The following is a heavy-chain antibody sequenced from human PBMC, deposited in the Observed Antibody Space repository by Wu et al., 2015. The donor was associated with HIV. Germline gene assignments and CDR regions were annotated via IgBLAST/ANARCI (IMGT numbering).Heavy chain of an antibody. Sequence: QVQLVQSGAEVKKPGASVKVSCKASGYTFTGYYLHWVRQAPGRGLEWMGWINPKSGDTNYAPKFQGRVTMTKDTSISTASMELSRLRSDDTAVYYCARDRSRLHFYMDVWGKGTTVTVSS. CDR1: GYTFTGYY. D-gene: IGHD3-16*01. CDR3: ARDRSRLHFYMDV. CDR2: INPKSGDT. V-gene: IGHV1-2*02. J-gene: IGHJ6*03.